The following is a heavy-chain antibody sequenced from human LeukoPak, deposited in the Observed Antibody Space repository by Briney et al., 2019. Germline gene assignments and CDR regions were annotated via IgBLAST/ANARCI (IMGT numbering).Heavy chain of an antibody. Sequence: SETLSLTCAVYGGSFNDYYWNWIRQPPGKGLEWIGEINLRGSTTYNPSLKSRVTISLDESKNQFSLKLNSVTAADTAVYYCARLRNSVHGWYWYFDLWGRGTLVTVSS. CDR3: ARLRNSVHGWYWYFDL. J-gene: IGHJ2*01. CDR1: GGSFNDYY. D-gene: IGHD4-23*01. CDR2: INLRGST. V-gene: IGHV4-34*01.